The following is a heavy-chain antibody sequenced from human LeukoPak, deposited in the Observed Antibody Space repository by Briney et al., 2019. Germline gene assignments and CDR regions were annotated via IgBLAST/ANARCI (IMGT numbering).Heavy chain of an antibody. J-gene: IGHJ3*02. CDR3: ARVMVRGVIPDAFDI. Sequence: PGGSLRLSCAASGFTVSSNYMSWVRQAPGKGLEWVSAISGSGGSTYYADSVKGRFTISRDNSKNTLYLQMNSLRAEDTAVYYCARVMVRGVIPDAFDIWGQGTMVTVSS. CDR2: ISGSGGST. V-gene: IGHV3-23*01. D-gene: IGHD3-10*01. CDR1: GFTVSSNY.